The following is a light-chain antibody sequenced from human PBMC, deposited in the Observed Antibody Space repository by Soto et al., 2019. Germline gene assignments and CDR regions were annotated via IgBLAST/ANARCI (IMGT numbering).Light chain of an antibody. CDR2: AST. V-gene: IGKV1-39*01. Sequence: DIQVTQSPSSLSASVGDRVTVTCRTSQSINSYLKWYQQKPGKAPKLLIYASTNLQSGVPARFSGSGFGTYFSLTISSLQPEDFATYYCQHSYSSLYTFGQGTKLEIK. J-gene: IGKJ2*01. CDR1: QSINSY. CDR3: QHSYSSLYT.